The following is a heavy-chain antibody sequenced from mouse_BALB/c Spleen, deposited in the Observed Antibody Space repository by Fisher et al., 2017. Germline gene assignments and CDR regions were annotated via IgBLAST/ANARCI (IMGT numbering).Heavy chain of an antibody. J-gene: IGHJ4*01. Sequence: RFTISRDNAKNTLYLQMSSLKSEDTAMYYCARRPYDGDAMDYWGQGTSVTVSS. V-gene: IGHV5-12-2*01. CDR3: ARRPYDGDAMDY. D-gene: IGHD2-12*01.